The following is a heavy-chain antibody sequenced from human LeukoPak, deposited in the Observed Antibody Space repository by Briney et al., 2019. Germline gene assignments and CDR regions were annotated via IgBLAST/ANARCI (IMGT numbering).Heavy chain of an antibody. J-gene: IGHJ4*02. CDR3: ARSPRGTHMDY. CDR2: IYYSGST. V-gene: IGHV4-59*08. Sequence: SETLSLTCTVSGGSISSYYWSWIRQPPGKGLEWIGYIYYSGSTNYNPSLKSRVTISVDTSKNQFSLKLSSVTVADTAVYYCARSPRGTHMDYWGQGTLVTVSS. D-gene: IGHD1-14*01. CDR1: GGSISSYY.